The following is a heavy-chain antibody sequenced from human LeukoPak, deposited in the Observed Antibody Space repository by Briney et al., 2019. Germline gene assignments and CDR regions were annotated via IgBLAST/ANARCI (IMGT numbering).Heavy chain of an antibody. J-gene: IGHJ4*02. CDR3: ARRDDYGDFDY. CDR1: GFTFSSYA. CDR2: INSDGSST. Sequence: GGSLRLSCAASGFTFSSYAMHWVRQAPGKGLVWVSRINSDGSSTSYADSVKGRFTISRDNAKNTLYLQMNSLRAEDTAVYYCARRDDYGDFDYWGQGTLVTVSS. V-gene: IGHV3-74*01. D-gene: IGHD4-17*01.